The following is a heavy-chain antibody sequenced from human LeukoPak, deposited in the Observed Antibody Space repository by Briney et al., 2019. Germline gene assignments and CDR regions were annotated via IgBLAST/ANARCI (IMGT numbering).Heavy chain of an antibody. CDR3: ARYSGSRKGNWFDP. CDR1: GGSFSGYY. J-gene: IGHJ5*02. Sequence: PSETLSLTCAVYGGSFSGYYWSWIRQPPGKGLEWIGEINHSGSTNYNPSLKSRVTISVDTSKNQFSLKLSSVTAADTAVYYCARYSGSRKGNWFDPWGQGTLVTVSS. V-gene: IGHV4-34*01. CDR2: INHSGST. D-gene: IGHD1-26*01.